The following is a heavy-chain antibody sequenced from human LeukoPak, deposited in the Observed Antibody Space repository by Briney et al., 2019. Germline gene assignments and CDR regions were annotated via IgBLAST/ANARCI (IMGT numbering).Heavy chain of an antibody. J-gene: IGHJ3*02. CDR1: GGSISSGSYY. CDR3: TRSNAFDI. V-gene: IGHV4-61*02. Sequence: PSETLSLTCTVSGGSISSGSYYWSWIRQPAGKGLEWIGRIYTSGSTNYNPSLKSRVTISVDTSKNQFSLKLSSVTAADTAVYYCTRSNAFDIRGQGTMVTVSS. CDR2: IYTSGST.